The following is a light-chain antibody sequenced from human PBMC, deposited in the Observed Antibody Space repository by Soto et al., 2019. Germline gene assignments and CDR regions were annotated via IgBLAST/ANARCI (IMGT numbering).Light chain of an antibody. CDR3: QQRSNYIT. Sequence: IVLTQYPATLSVSAGERATLSCRASQSVSSYLAWYQQKPGQAPRLLIYDASNRATGIPARFSGSGSGTYFTLTISSIQPEDFAVYYCQQRSNYITFGQGTRLEIK. CDR1: QSVSSY. J-gene: IGKJ5*01. CDR2: DAS. V-gene: IGKV3-11*01.